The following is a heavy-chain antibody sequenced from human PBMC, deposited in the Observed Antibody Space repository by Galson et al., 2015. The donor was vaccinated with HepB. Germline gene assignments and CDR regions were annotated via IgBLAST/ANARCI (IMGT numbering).Heavy chain of an antibody. CDR3: AREKQDIVLMVYASGGVVDV. V-gene: IGHV3-11*06. D-gene: IGHD2-8*01. CDR2: ISSSSSYT. CDR1: GFTFSDYY. J-gene: IGHJ6*02. Sequence: SLRLSCAASGFTFSDYYMSWIRQAPGKGLEWVPYISSSSSYTNYADSVKGRFTISRDNAKNSLYLQMNSLRAEDTAVYYCAREKQDIVLMVYASGGVVDVWGQGTTVTVSS.